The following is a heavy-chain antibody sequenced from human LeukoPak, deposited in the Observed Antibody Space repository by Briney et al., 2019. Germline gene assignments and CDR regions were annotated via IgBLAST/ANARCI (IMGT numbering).Heavy chain of an antibody. J-gene: IGHJ4*02. CDR3: ASARQAYDILTGYYSRDY. V-gene: IGHV3-48*03. CDR1: GFTFSSYE. CDR2: ISSSGSTI. D-gene: IGHD3-9*01. Sequence: GGSLRLSCAASGFTFSSYEMNWVRQAPGKGQERVSYISSSGSTIYYADSVKGRFTISRDNAKNSLYLQMNSLRAEDTAVYYCASARQAYDILTGYYSRDYWGQGTLVTVSS.